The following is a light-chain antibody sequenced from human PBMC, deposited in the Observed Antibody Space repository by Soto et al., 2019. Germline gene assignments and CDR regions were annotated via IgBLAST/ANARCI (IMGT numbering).Light chain of an antibody. CDR2: DVS. J-gene: IGLJ2*01. V-gene: IGLV2-14*03. Sequence: QSALTQPASVSGSPGQSITISCTGTSSDVGTYNYVSWYQHHPGKAPKLMIYDVSNRPSGVSNRFSGSKSGNTASLTISGLQAEDEADYYCSSYTSSSTLLFGGGTKLTLL. CDR1: SSDVGTYNY. CDR3: SSYTSSSTLL.